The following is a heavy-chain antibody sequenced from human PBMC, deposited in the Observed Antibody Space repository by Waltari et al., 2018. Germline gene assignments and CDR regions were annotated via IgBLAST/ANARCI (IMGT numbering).Heavy chain of an antibody. V-gene: IGHV4-31*03. CDR1: GGSISSEGFY. CDR3: ARSGNRYGWGYYYGMDV. Sequence: QVQLQESGPGLVKSSQTLSLTCSVSGGSISSEGFYWSWIRQHPGKGLEWTGYIANSGTYYNPSLKSRVTISRDTSKNQIFLKLSSVTAADTAVYYCARSGNRYGWGYYYGMDVWGQGTTVTVSS. D-gene: IGHD5-18*01. CDR2: IANSGT. J-gene: IGHJ6*02.